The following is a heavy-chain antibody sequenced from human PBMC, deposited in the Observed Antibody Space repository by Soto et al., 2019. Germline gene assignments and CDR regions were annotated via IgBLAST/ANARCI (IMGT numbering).Heavy chain of an antibody. D-gene: IGHD3-10*01. CDR2: ISYDGSNK. J-gene: IGHJ4*02. CDR3: AKETDLWFGELPNSNFDY. CDR1: GFTFSSYG. V-gene: IGHV3-30*18. Sequence: PGGSLRLSCAASGFTFSSYGMHWVRQAPGKGLEWVAVISYDGSNKYYADSVKGRFTISRDNSKNTLYLQMNSLRAEDTAVYYCAKETDLWFGELPNSNFDYWGQGTLVTVSS.